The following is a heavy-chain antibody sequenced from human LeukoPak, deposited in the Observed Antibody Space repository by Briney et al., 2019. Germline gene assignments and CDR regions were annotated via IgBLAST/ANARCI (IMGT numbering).Heavy chain of an antibody. CDR1: GFTFSSYW. J-gene: IGHJ4*02. CDR2: INSDGSST. D-gene: IGHD3-22*01. Sequence: PGGSLRLSCAASGFTFSSYWMHWVRQAPGKGLVWVSRINSDGSSTSYAGSVKGRFTISRDNAKNTLYLQMNSLRAEDTAVYYCAKGSYYDSSGSFYFDYWGQGTLVTVSS. V-gene: IGHV3-74*01. CDR3: AKGSYYDSSGSFYFDY.